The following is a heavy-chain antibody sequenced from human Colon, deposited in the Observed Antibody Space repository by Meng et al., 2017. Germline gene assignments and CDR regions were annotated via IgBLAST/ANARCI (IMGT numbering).Heavy chain of an antibody. J-gene: IGHJ3*02. Sequence: GESLKISCAASGFTFSGYDMHWVRQAPGKGLEWVSVIWYDGSNKYYADSVKGRFTISRDNSKNTLYLQMNSLRAEDTAVYYCVREQDSSGYSFPPPAFDIWGQGTMVTVSS. CDR1: GFTFSGYD. D-gene: IGHD3-22*01. V-gene: IGHV3-33*01. CDR3: VREQDSSGYSFPPPAFDI. CDR2: IWYDGSNK.